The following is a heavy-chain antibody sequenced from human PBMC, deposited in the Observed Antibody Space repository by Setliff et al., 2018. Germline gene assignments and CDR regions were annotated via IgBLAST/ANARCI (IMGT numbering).Heavy chain of an antibody. CDR1: GYTFTSYA. CDR3: AREIVTPYITMVRETARGFDP. Sequence: GASVKVSCKASGYTFTSYAMHWVRQAPGQRLEWMGWINTGNGNTKYSQKFQGRVTITRGTSASTAYMELSSLRSEDTAVYYCAREIVTPYITMVRETARGFDPWGQGTLVTVSS. D-gene: IGHD3-10*01. CDR2: INTGNGNT. V-gene: IGHV1-3*04. J-gene: IGHJ5*02.